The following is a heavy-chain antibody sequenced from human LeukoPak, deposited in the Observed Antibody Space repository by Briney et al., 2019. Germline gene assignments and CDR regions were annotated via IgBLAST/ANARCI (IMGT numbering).Heavy chain of an antibody. Sequence: GGSLRLSCAASGFTFSSYAMHWVRQAPGKGLEWVAVISYDGSNKYYADSVKGRFTISRDNSKNTLYLQMNSLRAEDTTVYYCARGHTYYYYYGMDVWGQGTTVTVSS. V-gene: IGHV3-30-3*01. CDR2: ISYDGSNK. CDR1: GFTFSSYA. CDR3: ARGHTYYYYYGMDV. D-gene: IGHD2-2*02. J-gene: IGHJ6*02.